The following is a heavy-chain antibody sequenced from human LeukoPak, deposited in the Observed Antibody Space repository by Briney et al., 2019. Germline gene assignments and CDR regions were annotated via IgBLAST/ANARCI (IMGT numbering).Heavy chain of an antibody. Sequence: GRSLRLSCAASGFTFSRYTMNWVRQAPGKGLEWVSSISSSSSYIYYADSVKGRFTISRDNAKNSLYLQMNSLRAEDTAVYYCARDGRAAAGIEYFQHWGQGTLVTVSS. D-gene: IGHD6-13*01. CDR2: ISSSSSYI. V-gene: IGHV3-21*01. CDR3: ARDGRAAAGIEYFQH. CDR1: GFTFSRYT. J-gene: IGHJ1*01.